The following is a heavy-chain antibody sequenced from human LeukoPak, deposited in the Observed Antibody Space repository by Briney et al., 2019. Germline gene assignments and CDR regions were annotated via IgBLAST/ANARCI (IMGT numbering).Heavy chain of an antibody. V-gene: IGHV3-9*01. J-gene: IGHJ5*02. Sequence: GGSLRLSCAASGFTFDDYAIHWVRQAPGKGLEWVSGISWNSGSIGYADSVKGRFTISRDNAKNSLYLQMNSLRAEDTALYYCAKDTAVAGGVAWGQGNLVTVSS. CDR2: ISWNSGSI. CDR3: AKDTAVAGGVA. D-gene: IGHD6-19*01. CDR1: GFTFDDYA.